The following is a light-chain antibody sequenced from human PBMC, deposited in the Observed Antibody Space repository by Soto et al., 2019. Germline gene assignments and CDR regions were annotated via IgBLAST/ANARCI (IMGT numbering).Light chain of an antibody. J-gene: IGLJ1*01. CDR2: SNN. CDR3: EEWDDSLNGQV. Sequence: QSVLTQPPSASGTPGQRVTISCSGSSSNIGSNTVNWYQQLPGTAPKLLIYSNNQRPSGVPDRFSGSKSGTSASLAISGLQSEDEADYYCEEWDDSLNGQVFGTGTKVTVL. V-gene: IGLV1-44*01. CDR1: SSNIGSNT.